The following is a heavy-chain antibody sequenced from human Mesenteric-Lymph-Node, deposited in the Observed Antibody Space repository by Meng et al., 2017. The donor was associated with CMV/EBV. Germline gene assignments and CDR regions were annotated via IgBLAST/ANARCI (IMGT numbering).Heavy chain of an antibody. Sequence: GESLKISCIASGFIFSDYSMNWVRQAPGKGLEWVAVISYDGSNKYYADSVKGRFTISRDNSKNTLYLQMNSLRAEDTAVYYCAKAYAAFGELLSLYYYGMDVWGQGTTVTVSS. CDR1: GFIFSDYS. CDR3: AKAYAAFGELLSLYYYGMDV. D-gene: IGHD3-10*01. V-gene: IGHV3-30*18. CDR2: ISYDGSNK. J-gene: IGHJ6*02.